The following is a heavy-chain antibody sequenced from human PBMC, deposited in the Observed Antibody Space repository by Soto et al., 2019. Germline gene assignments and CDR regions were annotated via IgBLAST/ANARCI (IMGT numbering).Heavy chain of an antibody. J-gene: IGHJ4*02. V-gene: IGHV1-18*01. Sequence: ASVKVSCKASGYTFTSYGISWVRQAPGQGLEWMGWISAYNGNTNYAQKLQGRVTMTTDTSTSTAYRELRSLRSDDTAVYYCARPTCSGGSCYPRYYFDYWGQGTLVTVSS. CDR1: GYTFTSYG. D-gene: IGHD2-15*01. CDR3: ARPTCSGGSCYPRYYFDY. CDR2: ISAYNGNT.